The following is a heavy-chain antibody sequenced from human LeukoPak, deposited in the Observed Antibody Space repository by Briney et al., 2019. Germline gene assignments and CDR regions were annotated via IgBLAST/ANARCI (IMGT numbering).Heavy chain of an antibody. CDR2: ISSNGGST. CDR3: ATFGVVTGYFDY. D-gene: IGHD3-3*01. V-gene: IGHV3-64*01. CDR1: GFTFSSYA. Sequence: GGSLRLSCAASGFTFSSYAMHWVRQAPGKGLDYVSAISSNGGSTYYANSVKGRFTISRDNSKNTLYLQMGSLRAEDMAVYYCATFGVVTGYFDYWGQGTLVTVSS. J-gene: IGHJ4*02.